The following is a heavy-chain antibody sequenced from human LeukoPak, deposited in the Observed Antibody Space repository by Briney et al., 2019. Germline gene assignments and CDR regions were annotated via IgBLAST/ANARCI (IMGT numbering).Heavy chain of an antibody. V-gene: IGHV3-69-1*01. CDR2: ISSTTVI. CDR1: GFRFSGYN. J-gene: IGHJ4*02. Sequence: GGSLRLSCAVPGFRFSGYNMNWVRQAPGKGLEWIAYISSTTVIYYADSVEGRFTVSRDNAHDSLYLQMSSLTLGDTAVYFCAREGDGSNSGFAYWGQGTLVTVSS. CDR3: AREGDGSNSGFAY. D-gene: IGHD4-11*01.